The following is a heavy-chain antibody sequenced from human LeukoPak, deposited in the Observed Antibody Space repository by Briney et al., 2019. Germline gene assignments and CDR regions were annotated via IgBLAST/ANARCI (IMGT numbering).Heavy chain of an antibody. CDR3: ARVHSGSYFPLDY. V-gene: IGHV4-4*02. CDR1: GGSISSSNW. CDR2: IYHSGST. Sequence: SETLSLTCAVSGGSISSSNWWSWVRQPPGKGLEWIGEIYHSGSTNYNPSLKSRVTISVDKSKNQFSLKLSSVTAADTAVYYCARVHSGSYFPLDYWGQGALVTVSS. J-gene: IGHJ4*02. D-gene: IGHD1-26*01.